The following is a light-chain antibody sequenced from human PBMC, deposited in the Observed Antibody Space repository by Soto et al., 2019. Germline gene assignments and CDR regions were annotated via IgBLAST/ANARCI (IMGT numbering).Light chain of an antibody. CDR2: AAS. CDR1: QSVSSKF. J-gene: IGKJ1*01. Sequence: EIVLTHATGTLSLSPREKDALSCRASQSVSSKFLAWYQQKPGQAPRLLIYAASNRATGIPDRFSGSGSGTDFTLTISRLEPEDFAVYYCQQSGSSPPTFGQATRWIS. V-gene: IGKV3-20*01. CDR3: QQSGSSPPT.